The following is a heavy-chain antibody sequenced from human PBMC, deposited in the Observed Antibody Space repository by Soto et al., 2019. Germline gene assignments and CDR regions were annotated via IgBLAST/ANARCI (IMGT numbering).Heavy chain of an antibody. V-gene: IGHV1-18*04. CDR2: ISAYNGNT. CDR3: ARDETAAVANYYYYGMDV. J-gene: IGHJ6*02. D-gene: IGHD6-25*01. Sequence: QVQLVQSGAEVKKPGASVKVSCKASGYTITSYGISWVRQAPGQGLEWMGWISAYNGNTNYAQKLQGRVTMTTDTSTSTAYMELRSLRSDDTAVYYCARDETAAVANYYYYGMDVWGQGTTVTVSS. CDR1: GYTITSYG.